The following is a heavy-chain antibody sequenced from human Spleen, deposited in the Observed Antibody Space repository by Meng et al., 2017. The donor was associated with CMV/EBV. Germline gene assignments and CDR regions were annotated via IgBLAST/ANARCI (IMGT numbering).Heavy chain of an antibody. V-gene: IGHV1-2*02. Sequence: SGYTFTGYDMHGVRQDPEQGLERMGWNNHNSGGTNYEKKFQGRVTMTRNTSSSTAYMELSRLRSDDTAVYYCARGWRDGYNYALFGYWGQGTLVTVSS. J-gene: IGHJ4*02. D-gene: IGHD5-24*01. CDR2: NNHNSGGT. CDR3: ARGWRDGYNYALFGY. CDR1: GYTFTGYD.